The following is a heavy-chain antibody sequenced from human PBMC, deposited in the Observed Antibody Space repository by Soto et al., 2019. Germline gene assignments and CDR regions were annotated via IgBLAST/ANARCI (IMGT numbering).Heavy chain of an antibody. Sequence: SETLSLTCTVSGGSISSSSYYWGWIRQPPGKGLEWIGSIYYSGSTYYNPSLKSRVTISVDTSKNQFSLKLSSVTAADTAVYYCARHSVNEGQQLSPLDYWGQGTLVTVSS. V-gene: IGHV4-39*01. D-gene: IGHD6-13*01. J-gene: IGHJ4*02. CDR1: GGSISSSSYY. CDR2: IYYSGST. CDR3: ARHSVNEGQQLSPLDY.